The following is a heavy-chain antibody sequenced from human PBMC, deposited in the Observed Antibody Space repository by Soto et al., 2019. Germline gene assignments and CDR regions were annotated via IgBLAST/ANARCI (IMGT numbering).Heavy chain of an antibody. CDR2: ISSSSSYI. CDR3: ARDPTSRYDFWSGYLYYFDY. D-gene: IGHD3-3*01. J-gene: IGHJ4*02. CDR1: GFTFSSYS. Sequence: GGSLRLSCAASGFTFSSYSMNWVRQAPGKGLEWVSSISSSSSYIYYADSVKGRFTISRDNAKNSLYLQMNSLRAEDTAVYYCARDPTSRYDFWSGYLYYFDYWGQGTLVTVSS. V-gene: IGHV3-21*01.